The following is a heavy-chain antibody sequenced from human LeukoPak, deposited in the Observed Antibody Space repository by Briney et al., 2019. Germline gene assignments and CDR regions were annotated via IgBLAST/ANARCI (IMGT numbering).Heavy chain of an antibody. CDR3: AREVPLYGDYAVFDY. J-gene: IGHJ4*02. CDR1: GGSITYNQ. V-gene: IGHV4-4*07. D-gene: IGHD4-17*01. Sequence: SETLSLTCTVSGGSITYNQWTWIRQPAGKGLEWIGRVRTSGRTNYNPSLKSRVTISVDTSKNQLSLNLNSVTDADTAVYYCAREVPLYGDYAVFDYWGQGAPVTVSS. CDR2: VRTSGRT.